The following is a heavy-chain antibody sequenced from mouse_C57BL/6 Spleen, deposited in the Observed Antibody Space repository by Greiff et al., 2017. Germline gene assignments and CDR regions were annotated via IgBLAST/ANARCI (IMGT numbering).Heavy chain of an antibody. CDR3: ARRRDSCSTSFDY. J-gene: IGHJ2*01. Sequence: VQLQQPGAELVKPGASVKLSCKASGYTFTSYWMHWVKQRPGQGLEWIGMIHPNSGSTNYNEKFKSKATLTVDKSSSTAYMQLSSLTSEDSAVYYCARRRDSCSTSFDYWGQGTTLTVSS. V-gene: IGHV1-64*01. CDR2: IHPNSGST. CDR1: GYTFTSYW. D-gene: IGHD5-1*01.